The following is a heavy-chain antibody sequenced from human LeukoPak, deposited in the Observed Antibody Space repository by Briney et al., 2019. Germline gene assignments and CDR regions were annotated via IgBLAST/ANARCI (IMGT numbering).Heavy chain of an antibody. Sequence: PGGSLRLSCAASGFTFDDYGMRWVRQAPGKGLEWVSGINWNGGSTGYADSVKGRFTISRDNAKNSLYLQMNSLRAEDTALYYCAGGSIAARHYYYYMDVWGKGTTVTVSS. J-gene: IGHJ6*03. CDR3: AGGSIAARHYYYYMDV. D-gene: IGHD6-6*01. V-gene: IGHV3-20*04. CDR2: INWNGGST. CDR1: GFTFDDYG.